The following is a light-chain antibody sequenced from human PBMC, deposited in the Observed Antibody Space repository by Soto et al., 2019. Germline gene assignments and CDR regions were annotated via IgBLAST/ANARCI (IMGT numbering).Light chain of an antibody. CDR3: QVWDTSSDHVV. V-gene: IGLV3-21*02. CDR1: NIGSNT. J-gene: IGLJ2*01. CDR2: DDS. Sequence: SYELTQPPSVSVAPGQTTRITCGGNNIGSNTVHWYQQRPGQAPVLVVYDDSDRPSGMPERFSGSNSGTTATLTISRVEGGDEADYYCQVWDTSSDHVVFGGGTQLTVL.